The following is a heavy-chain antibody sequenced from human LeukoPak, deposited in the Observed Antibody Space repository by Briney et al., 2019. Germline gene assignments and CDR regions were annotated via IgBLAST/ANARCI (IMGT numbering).Heavy chain of an antibody. J-gene: IGHJ4*02. CDR2: IYYSGST. Sequence: KPSETLSLTCTVSGGSISSSSYYWGWIRQPPGKGLEWIGSIYYSGSTYYNPSLKSRVTISVDTSKNQFSLKLSSVTAADTAVYYCAMLVVRHYFDYWGQGTLVTVSS. V-gene: IGHV4-39*01. D-gene: IGHD3-22*01. CDR3: AMLVVRHYFDY. CDR1: GGSISSSSYY.